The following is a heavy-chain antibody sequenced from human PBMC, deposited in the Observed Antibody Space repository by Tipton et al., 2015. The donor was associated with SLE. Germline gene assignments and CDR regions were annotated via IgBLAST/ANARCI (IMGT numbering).Heavy chain of an antibody. V-gene: IGHV4-59*05. Sequence: TLSLTCTVSGGSISSYYWSWIRQPPGKGLEWIGSLYFSGSTYYNPSLKSRVTISVDTSKNQFSLKLSSVTAADTAVYYCARLDIVVVVAATSAFDIWGQGTMVTVSS. J-gene: IGHJ3*02. D-gene: IGHD2-15*01. CDR1: GGSISSYY. CDR2: LYFSGST. CDR3: ARLDIVVVVAATSAFDI.